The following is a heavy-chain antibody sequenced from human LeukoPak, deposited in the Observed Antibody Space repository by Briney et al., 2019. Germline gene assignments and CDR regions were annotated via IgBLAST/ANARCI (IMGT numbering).Heavy chain of an antibody. V-gene: IGHV4-34*01. D-gene: IGHD3-16*01. CDR2: INHSGST. Sequence: SETLSLTCAVYGGSFSGYYWSWIRQPPGKGLEWIGEINHSGSTNYNPSLKSRVTISVDTSKNQFSLKLSSVTAADTAVYYCARPGLGIRHYYYYMDVWGKGTTVTISS. CDR3: ARPGLGIRHYYYYMDV. CDR1: GGSFSGYY. J-gene: IGHJ6*03.